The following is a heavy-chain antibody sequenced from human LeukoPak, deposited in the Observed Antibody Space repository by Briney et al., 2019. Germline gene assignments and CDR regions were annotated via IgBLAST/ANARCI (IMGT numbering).Heavy chain of an antibody. D-gene: IGHD5-12*01. Sequence: GGSLRLSCAASGFTFSSYTIHWVRQAPGKGLEWVSSISSSSSYIYYADSVKGRFTISRDNAKNPLFLQMNSLRAEDTAVYYCARTEWLRSGYYFDYWGQGTLVTVSS. CDR1: GFTFSSYT. CDR3: ARTEWLRSGYYFDY. CDR2: ISSSSSYI. V-gene: IGHV3-21*01. J-gene: IGHJ4*02.